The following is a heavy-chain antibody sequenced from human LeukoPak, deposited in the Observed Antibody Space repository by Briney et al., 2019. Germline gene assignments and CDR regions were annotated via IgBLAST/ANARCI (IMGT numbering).Heavy chain of an antibody. CDR1: GFTFSSYG. D-gene: IGHD3-10*01. CDR3: AKVESSMVTHQDYYYYYGMDV. V-gene: IGHV3-30*18. CDR2: ISYDGSNK. J-gene: IGHJ6*02. Sequence: PGGSLRLSCAASGFTFSSYGMHWVRQAPGKGLEWVAVISYDGSNKYYADSVKGRFTISRDNSKNTLYLQMNSLRAEDTAVYYCAKVESSMVTHQDYYYYYGMDVWGQGTTVTVSS.